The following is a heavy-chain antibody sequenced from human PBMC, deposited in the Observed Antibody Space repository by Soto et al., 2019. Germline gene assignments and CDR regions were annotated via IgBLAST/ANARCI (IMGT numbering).Heavy chain of an antibody. CDR2: IDPSDSYT. D-gene: IGHD5-18*01. V-gene: IGHV5-10-1*01. CDR3: ARTGATAMVYYYYGMDV. J-gene: IGHJ6*02. Sequence: PGESLKISCKGSGYSFTSYWISWVRQMPGKGLEWMGRIDPSDSYTNYSPSFQGHVTISADKSISTAYLQWSSLKASDTAMYYCARTGATAMVYYYYGMDVWGQGTTGTVSS. CDR1: GYSFTSYW.